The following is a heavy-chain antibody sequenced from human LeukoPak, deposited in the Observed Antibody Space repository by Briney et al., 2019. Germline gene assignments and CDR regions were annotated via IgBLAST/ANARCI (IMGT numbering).Heavy chain of an antibody. CDR1: GYTFTSYD. CDR2: MNPNSGNT. CDR3: ARQEAPYYDFWSGYSNWFDP. J-gene: IGHJ5*02. Sequence: RASVKVSCKASGYTFTSYDINWVRQATGQGLEWMGWMNPNSGNTGYAQKFQGRVTMTRNTSISTAYMELSSLRSEDTAVYYCARQEAPYYDFWSGYSNWFDPWGQGTLVTVSS. V-gene: IGHV1-8*01. D-gene: IGHD3-3*01.